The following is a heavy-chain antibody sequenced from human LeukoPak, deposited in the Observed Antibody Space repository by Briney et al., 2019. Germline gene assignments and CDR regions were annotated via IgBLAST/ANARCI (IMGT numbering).Heavy chain of an antibody. CDR1: GGSISSYY. D-gene: IGHD3-3*01. CDR3: ARVRGRSGYYREFDY. CDR2: IYYSGST. V-gene: IGHV4-59*01. J-gene: IGHJ4*02. Sequence: SETLSLTCTVSGGSISSYYWSWIRQPPGKGLEWIGYIYYSGSTNYNPSLKSRVTISVDTSKNQFSLKLSSVTAADTAVYYCARVRGRSGYYREFDYWGQGTLVTVSS.